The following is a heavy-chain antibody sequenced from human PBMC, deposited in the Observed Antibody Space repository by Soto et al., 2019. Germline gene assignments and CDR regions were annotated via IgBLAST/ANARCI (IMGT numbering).Heavy chain of an antibody. CDR2: ISSSGSPV. CDR3: VSGIYDY. D-gene: IGHD3-10*01. Sequence: GGSLRLSCVASGFNFGIYGMNWVRQAPGKGLEWVAHISSSGSPVYYTDSVKGRFTVSRDNAKNSLFLQLNSLRDEDTALYYCVSGIYDYWGQGTQATVSS. V-gene: IGHV3-48*02. J-gene: IGHJ4*02. CDR1: GFNFGIYG.